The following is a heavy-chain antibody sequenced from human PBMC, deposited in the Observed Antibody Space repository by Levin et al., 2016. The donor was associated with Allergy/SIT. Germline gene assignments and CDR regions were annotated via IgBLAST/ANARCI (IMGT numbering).Heavy chain of an antibody. V-gene: IGHV1-69*01. CDR2: IIPIFGTA. CDR3: ASYGDYEGY. D-gene: IGHD4-17*01. Sequence: WVRQAPGQGLEWMGGIIPIFGTANYAQKFQGRVTITADESTSTAYMELSSLRSEDTAVYYCASYGDYEGYWGQGTLVTSPQ. J-gene: IGHJ4*02.